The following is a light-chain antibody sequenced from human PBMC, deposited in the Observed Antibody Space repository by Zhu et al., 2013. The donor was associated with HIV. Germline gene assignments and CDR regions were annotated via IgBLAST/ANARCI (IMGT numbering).Light chain of an antibody. CDR2: GAS. Sequence: EIVLTQSPGTLSLSPGEGATLSCRASQSVSSSYLAWYQQKPGQAPRLLIYGASSRATGIPDRFSGSGSGTEFTLTISSLQPDDFATYYCQQYNSYPWTFGQGTKVEIK. CDR1: QSVSSSY. J-gene: IGKJ1*01. V-gene: IGKV3-20*01. CDR3: QQYNSYPWT.